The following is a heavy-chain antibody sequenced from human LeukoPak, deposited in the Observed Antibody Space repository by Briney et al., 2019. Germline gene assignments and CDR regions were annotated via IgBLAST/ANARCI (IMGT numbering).Heavy chain of an antibody. CDR2: ISYDGSNK. V-gene: IGHV3-30-3*01. CDR3: AREDDYGDYTPGRDI. J-gene: IGHJ3*02. CDR1: GFTFSSYA. Sequence: GGSLRLSCAASGFTFSSYAMHWVRQAPGKGLEWVAVISYDGSNKYYADSVKGRFTISRDNSKNTLYLQMNSLRAEDTAVYYCAREDDYGDYTPGRDIWGQGAMVTVSP. D-gene: IGHD4-17*01.